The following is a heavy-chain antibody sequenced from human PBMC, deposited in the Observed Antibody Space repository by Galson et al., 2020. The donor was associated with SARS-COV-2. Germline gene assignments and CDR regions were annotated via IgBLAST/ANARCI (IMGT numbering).Heavy chain of an antibody. CDR2: TYFRSKWHN. D-gene: IGHD3-22*01. CDR3: ARDYYYDNTADSYFDA. CDR1: GDSVYSNSAA. V-gene: IGHV6-1*01. J-gene: IGHJ5*02. Sequence: SQTLSLTCAISGDSVYSNSAAWHWIRQSPSRGLEWLGRTYFRSKWHNDYALSVRSRITINPDTPKNQFALQLNSVTPEDTAVYYCARDYYYDNTADSYFDAWGQGTLVTVSS.